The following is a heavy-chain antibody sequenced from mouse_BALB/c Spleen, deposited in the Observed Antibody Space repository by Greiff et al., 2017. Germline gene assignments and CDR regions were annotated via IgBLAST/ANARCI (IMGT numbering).Heavy chain of an antibody. V-gene: IGHV1-54*01. CDR2: INPGSGGT. Sequence: VQVVESGAELVRPGTSVKVSCKASGYAFTNYLIEWVKQRPGQGLEWIGVINPGSGGTNYNEKFKGKATLTADKSSSTAYMQLSSLTSDDSAVYFCAKYGYDSAYWGQGTLVTVSA. D-gene: IGHD2-2*01. J-gene: IGHJ3*01. CDR1: GYAFTNYL. CDR3: AKYGYDSAY.